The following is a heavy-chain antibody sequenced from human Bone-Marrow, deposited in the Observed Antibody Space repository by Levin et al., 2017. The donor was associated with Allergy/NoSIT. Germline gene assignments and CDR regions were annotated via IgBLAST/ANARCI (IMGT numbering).Heavy chain of an antibody. CDR2: IKNDGSET. V-gene: IGHV3-7*01. CDR1: GFTFDNYW. Sequence: PGGSLRLSCAVFGFTFDNYWMRWVRQTPGKGLESVANIKNDGSETYYVDSVKGRFTISRANAKNSLHLQMNSLRAEDTAVYYCATAVRRIPFDYWGQGTLVTVSS. CDR3: ATAVRRIPFDY. D-gene: IGHD2-21*01. J-gene: IGHJ4*02.